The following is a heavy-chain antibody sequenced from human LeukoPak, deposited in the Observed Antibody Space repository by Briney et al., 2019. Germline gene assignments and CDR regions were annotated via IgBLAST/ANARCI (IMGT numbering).Heavy chain of an antibody. CDR1: GGTFSSYA. V-gene: IGHV1-69*05. Sequence: ASVKVSCKASGGTFSSYAISWVRQAPGQGLEWMGGIIPIFGTANYAQKFQGRVTITTDESTSTAYMELSSLRSEDTAVYYCARSSGSYYDYYYYMGVWGKGTTVTVSS. CDR2: IIPIFGTA. D-gene: IGHD1-26*01. J-gene: IGHJ6*03. CDR3: ARSSGSYYDYYYYMGV.